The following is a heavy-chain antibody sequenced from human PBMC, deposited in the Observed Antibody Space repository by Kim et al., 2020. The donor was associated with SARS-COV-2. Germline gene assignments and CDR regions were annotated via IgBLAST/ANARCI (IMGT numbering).Heavy chain of an antibody. CDR2: MNPNSGNT. V-gene: IGHV1-8*01. D-gene: IGHD4-17*01. CDR1: GYTFTSYD. CDR3: ARDHDHGDYYDYGMDV. Sequence: ASVKVSCKASGYTFTSYDINWVRQATVQGLEWMGWMNPNSGNTGYAQKFQGRVTMTRNTSISTAYMELISLRSEDTAVYYCARDHDHGDYYDYGMDVWGQGTTVTVSS. J-gene: IGHJ6*02.